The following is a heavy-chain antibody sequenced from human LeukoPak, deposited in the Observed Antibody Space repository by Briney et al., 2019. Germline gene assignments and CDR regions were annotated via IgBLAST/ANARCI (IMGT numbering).Heavy chain of an antibody. CDR3: ARTRVTLPGMGYFYYGMDV. Sequence: GGSLRLSCAASGFTFSSYGMHWVRQAPGKGLEWVAVIWYDGSNKYHADSVKGRFTISRDNSKNTLYLQMNSLRAEDTAVYFCARTRVTLPGMGYFYYGMDVWGQGTTVTVSS. CDR1: GFTFSSYG. CDR2: IWYDGSNK. J-gene: IGHJ6*02. D-gene: IGHD2-21*02. V-gene: IGHV3-33*01.